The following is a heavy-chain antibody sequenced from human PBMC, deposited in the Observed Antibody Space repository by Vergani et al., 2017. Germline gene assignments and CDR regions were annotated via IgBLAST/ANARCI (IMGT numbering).Heavy chain of an antibody. V-gene: IGHV1-2*02. CDR3: ARGRKYDFWSGWYFDL. CDR2: INPNSGGT. D-gene: IGHD3-3*01. J-gene: IGHJ2*01. CDR1: GYTFTGYY. Sequence: QVQLVQSGAEVKKPGASVKVSCKASGYTFTGYYMHWVRQAPGQGLEWMGWINPNSGGTNYAQKFQGRVTMTRDTSISTAYMELSRLXSDDTAVYYCARGRKYDFWSGWYFDLWGRGTLVTVSS.